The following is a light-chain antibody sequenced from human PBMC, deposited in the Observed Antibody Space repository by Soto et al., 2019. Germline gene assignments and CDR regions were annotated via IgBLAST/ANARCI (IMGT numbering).Light chain of an antibody. J-gene: IGLJ3*02. CDR3: SSYTSSSTWV. CDR2: EVS. CDR1: SSDVGGYNY. V-gene: IGLV2-14*01. Sequence: QSALTQPPSASGSPGQTVTISCTGTSSDVGGYNYLSWYQQHPGKAPKLMIYEVSNRPSGVSHRFSGSKSGNTASLTISGLQAEDEADYFCSSYTSSSTWVFGGGTKLTVL.